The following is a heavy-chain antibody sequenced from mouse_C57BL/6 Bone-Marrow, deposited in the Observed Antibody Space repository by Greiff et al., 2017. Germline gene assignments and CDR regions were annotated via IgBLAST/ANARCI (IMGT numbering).Heavy chain of an antibody. J-gene: IGHJ3*01. Sequence: QVQLQQSGAELVKPGASVKISCKASGYAFSSYWMNWVKQRPGKGLEWIGQIYPGDGDTNYNGKFKGKATLTADKSSSTAYMQLSSLTSEDSAVYFCARNQDYGSSSFADWGQGTLVTVSA. CDR1: GYAFSSYW. CDR2: IYPGDGDT. CDR3: ARNQDYGSSSFAD. D-gene: IGHD1-1*01. V-gene: IGHV1-80*01.